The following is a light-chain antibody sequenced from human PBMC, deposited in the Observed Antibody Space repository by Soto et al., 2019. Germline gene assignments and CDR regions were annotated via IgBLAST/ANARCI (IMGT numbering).Light chain of an antibody. CDR2: DAS. Sequence: DIQRTESPSTLSASVGDRVTSTCRASQSISSWLAWYQQKPGEAPKLLIFDASRLESGVPSRFSGSGSGKEFTLTISGVQPDDFATYNCQQYNSYRTFGQGTKVDIK. CDR3: QQYNSYRT. V-gene: IGKV1-5*01. CDR1: QSISSW. J-gene: IGKJ1*01.